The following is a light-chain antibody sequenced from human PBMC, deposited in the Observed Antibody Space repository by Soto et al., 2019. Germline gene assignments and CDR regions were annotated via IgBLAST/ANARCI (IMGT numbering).Light chain of an antibody. CDR3: STWDDSLNGWV. V-gene: IGLV1-44*01. Sequence: QSVLTQPPSASETPGQRVAISCSGSTSNIGDNTVHWYQQLPGTAPKLLIYNNDRRPSGVPDRFSGSKSGTSASLAISCLQSEDEADYFCSTWDDSLNGWVFGGGTKLTVL. CDR2: NND. CDR1: TSNIGDNT. J-gene: IGLJ3*02.